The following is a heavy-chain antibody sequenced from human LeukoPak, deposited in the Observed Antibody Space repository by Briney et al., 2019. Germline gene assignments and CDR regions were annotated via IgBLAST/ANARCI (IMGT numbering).Heavy chain of an antibody. V-gene: IGHV3-30*02. CDR2: IRYDGSNK. J-gene: IGHJ6*03. D-gene: IGHD2-15*01. Sequence: PGGSLRLSCAATGFTFRNYGMHWVRQAPGKGLERVAFIRYDGSNKYYADSVKGRFTISRDDSKNTLNLQMDSLRPEDTAVYYCARKAFCTGGSCYVSSDYYYVDVWGKGTTIIVS. CDR1: GFTFRNYG. CDR3: ARKAFCTGGSCYVSSDYYYVDV.